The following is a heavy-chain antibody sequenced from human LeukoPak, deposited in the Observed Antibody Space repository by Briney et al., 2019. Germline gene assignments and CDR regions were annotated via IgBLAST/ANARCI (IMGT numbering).Heavy chain of an antibody. CDR1: GFAFSSYE. V-gene: IGHV3-48*03. J-gene: IGHJ4*02. CDR3: ARAFGSGSYSF. Sequence: GGSLSLSCAASGFAFSSYEMNWVRQAPGKGLEWVSYISSSGSTKYYADSVKGRITISRDNAKKSMYLQMNSLRAEDTAVYYCARAFGSGSYSFWGQGTLVSVSS. D-gene: IGHD3-10*01. CDR2: ISSSGSTK.